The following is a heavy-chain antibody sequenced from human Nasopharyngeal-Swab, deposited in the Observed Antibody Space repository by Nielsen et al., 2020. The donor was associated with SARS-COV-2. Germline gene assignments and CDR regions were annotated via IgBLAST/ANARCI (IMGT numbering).Heavy chain of an antibody. V-gene: IGHV1-2*02. D-gene: IGHD3-10*01. Sequence: WVRQAPGQGPEWVGSLNPNSGGTNYAQKFQGRVTLTLDTSINTAYMDLTSLRSDDPAVYYCAREIYYGLGSYYVDDAFDIWGQGTMVTVSS. CDR3: AREIYYGLGSYYVDDAFDI. J-gene: IGHJ3*02. CDR2: LNPNSGGT.